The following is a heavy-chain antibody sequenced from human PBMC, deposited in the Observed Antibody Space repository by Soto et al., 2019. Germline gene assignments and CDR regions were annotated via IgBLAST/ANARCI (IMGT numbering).Heavy chain of an antibody. CDR3: AKDRGYSYGYYYYYGMDV. CDR2: ISYDGSNK. V-gene: IGHV3-30*18. D-gene: IGHD5-18*01. J-gene: IGHJ6*02. Sequence: GGSLRLSCAASGFTFSSYGMHWVRQAPGKGLEWVAVISYDGSNKYYADSVKGRFTISRDNSKNTLYLQMNSLRAEDTAVYYCAKDRGYSYGYYYYYGMDVWGQGNPGHRLL. CDR1: GFTFSSYG.